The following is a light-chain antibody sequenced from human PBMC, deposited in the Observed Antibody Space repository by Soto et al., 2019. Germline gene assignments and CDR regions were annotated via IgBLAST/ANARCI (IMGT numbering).Light chain of an antibody. J-gene: IGLJ3*02. CDR1: SSDVGAYNY. CDR3: SSYTSSSTLDWV. Sequence: QSVLTQPPSASGSLGQSVTISCTGTSSDVGAYNYVSWYQQHPGKAPKLMIYEVTRRPSGVSNRFSGSKSGNTASLTISGLQAEDEADYYCSSYTSSSTLDWVFGGGTKVTVL. V-gene: IGLV2-14*01. CDR2: EVT.